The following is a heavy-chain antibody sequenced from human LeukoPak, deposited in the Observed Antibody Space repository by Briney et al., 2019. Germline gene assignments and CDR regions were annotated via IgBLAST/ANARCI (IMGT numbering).Heavy chain of an antibody. CDR2: INSDGSST. CDR3: ARDSRLAAFDI. J-gene: IGHJ3*02. V-gene: IGHV3-74*01. CDR1: GFTFSSYW. Sequence: GGSLRLSCAASGFTFSSYWMHWVRKAPGKGLVWVSRINSDGSSTSYADSVKGRFTISRDNAKNTLYLQMNSLRAEDTAVYYCARDSRLAAFDIWGQGTMVTVSS.